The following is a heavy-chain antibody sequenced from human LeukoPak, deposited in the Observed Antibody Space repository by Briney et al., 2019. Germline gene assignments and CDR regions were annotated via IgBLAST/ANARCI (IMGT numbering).Heavy chain of an antibody. D-gene: IGHD2-2*02. CDR1: GFTFSSYS. Sequence: GGSLRLSCAASGFTFSSYSMSWVRQAPGKGLEWVSSISGGSSYIYYADSVKGRLTISRDNAKNSLYLQMNSLTAEDTAVYYCARKGVFCSSTSCYRAEFDYWGQGTLVTVSS. CDR2: ISGGSSYI. CDR3: ARKGVFCSSTSCYRAEFDY. J-gene: IGHJ4*02. V-gene: IGHV3-21*01.